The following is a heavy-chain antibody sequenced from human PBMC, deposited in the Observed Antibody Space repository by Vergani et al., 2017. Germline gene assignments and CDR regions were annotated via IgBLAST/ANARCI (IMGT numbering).Heavy chain of an antibody. D-gene: IGHD2-2*01. Sequence: QVQLVQSGAEVKKPGASVKVSCKASGYTFTSYGISWVRQAPGQGLEWMGWISAYNGNTNYAQKLQGRVTMTTDKSTSTAYMELSSLRSEDTAVYYCARVHYCSSTSCYDAFDIWGQGTMVTVSS. J-gene: IGHJ3*02. CDR1: GYTFTSYG. CDR3: ARVHYCSSTSCYDAFDI. V-gene: IGHV1-18*04. CDR2: ISAYNGNT.